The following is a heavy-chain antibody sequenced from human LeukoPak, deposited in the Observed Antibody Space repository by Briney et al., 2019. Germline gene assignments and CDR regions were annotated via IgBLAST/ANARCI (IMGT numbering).Heavy chain of an antibody. V-gene: IGHV3-7*03. J-gene: IGHJ5*02. CDR1: GVTFSSYW. CDR2: IKEDGSEK. CDR3: AKDQTLLSHHWFDP. Sequence: GGSLRLSCADSGVTFSSYWMSWVRQAPGKGLEWVANIKEDGSEKYYVDPVKGRFTISRDNAKNSLYLQMNSLRAEDTAVYYCAKDQTLLSHHWFDPWGQGTLVTVSS.